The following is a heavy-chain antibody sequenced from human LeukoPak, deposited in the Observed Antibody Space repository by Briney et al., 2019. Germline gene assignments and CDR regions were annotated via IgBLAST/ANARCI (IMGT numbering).Heavy chain of an antibody. CDR1: GFTVSSNY. CDR3: AKDRLGAAAGFFDY. Sequence: GGSLRLSCAASGFTVSSNYMSWVRQAPGKGLEWVSVIYSGGSTYYADSVKGRFTISRDNSKNTLYLQMNSLRADDTAVYYCAKDRLGAAAGFFDYWGQGSLVTVSS. CDR2: IYSGGST. J-gene: IGHJ4*02. D-gene: IGHD6-13*01. V-gene: IGHV3-53*01.